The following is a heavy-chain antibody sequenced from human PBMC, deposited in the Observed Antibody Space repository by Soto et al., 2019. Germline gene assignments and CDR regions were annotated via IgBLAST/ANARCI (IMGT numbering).Heavy chain of an antibody. D-gene: IGHD3-22*01. CDR1: GYTFTRYG. V-gene: IGHV1-18*01. CDR2: ISAYNGNT. Sequence: ASVKVSCKASGYTFTRYGISWVRQAPGQELERMGWISAYNGNTKYAQKHQGRVTMTTDTSTSTAYMELRSLRSDDKAMYYCTRDAVDGGGYSHYYYYVMDVWGQGTTVTVSS. J-gene: IGHJ6*02. CDR3: TRDAVDGGGYSHYYYYVMDV.